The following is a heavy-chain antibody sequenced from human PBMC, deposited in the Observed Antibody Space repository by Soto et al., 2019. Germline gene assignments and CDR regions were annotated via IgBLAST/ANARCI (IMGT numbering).Heavy chain of an antibody. CDR1: GFTFSSYW. CDR3: ARGPGDCSSTSCYSGDAFDI. D-gene: IGHD2-2*01. Sequence: PGGSLRLSCAASGFTFSSYWMHWVRQAPGKGLVWVSRINSDGSSTSYADSVKGRFTISRDNAKNTRYLQMNSLRAEDTAVYYCARGPGDCSSTSCYSGDAFDIWGQGTMVTVSS. CDR2: INSDGSST. J-gene: IGHJ3*02. V-gene: IGHV3-74*01.